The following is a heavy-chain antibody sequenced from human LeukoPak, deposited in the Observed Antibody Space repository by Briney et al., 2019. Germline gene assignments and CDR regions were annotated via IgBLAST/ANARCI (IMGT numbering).Heavy chain of an antibody. Sequence: HPGGSLRLSCAASGFTFSSYAMSWVRQAPGKGLEWVSAISSGGSTYYADSVKGRFTISRDNSKNTLYLQMNSLRAEDTAVYYCVKLDSSGKYPDYWGQGTLVTVSS. D-gene: IGHD3-10*01. V-gene: IGHV3-23*01. CDR1: GFTFSSYA. J-gene: IGHJ4*02. CDR3: VKLDSSGKYPDY. CDR2: ISSGGST.